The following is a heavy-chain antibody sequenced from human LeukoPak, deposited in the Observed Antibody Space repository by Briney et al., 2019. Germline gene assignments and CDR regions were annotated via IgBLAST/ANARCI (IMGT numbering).Heavy chain of an antibody. CDR3: AKDASWYDSSGYYYGD. CDR2: ISGSGGST. D-gene: IGHD3-22*01. V-gene: IGHV3-23*01. CDR1: GFTFSSYA. J-gene: IGHJ4*02. Sequence: GGSLRLSCAASGFTFSSYAMSWVRQAPGKGLEWVSAISGSGGSTYYADSVKGRFTISRDNSKNTLYLQMNSLRAEDTAVYYCAKDASWYDSSGYYYGDWGQGTLVTVSS.